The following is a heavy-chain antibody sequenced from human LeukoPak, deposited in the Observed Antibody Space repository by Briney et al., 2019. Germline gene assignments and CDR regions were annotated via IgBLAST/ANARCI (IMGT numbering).Heavy chain of an antibody. CDR1: GFTFHDYA. D-gene: IGHD2-21*02. J-gene: IGHJ4*02. Sequence: PGGSLRLSCTASGFTFHDYAMHWVRQVPGKGLEWVSGISYNSGSIGYADSVKGRFTISRDNAKNSLSLQMTSLRAEDTAFYYCAKDMAYTDYFFDYWGRGTLVTVSS. CDR3: AKDMAYTDYFFDY. CDR2: ISYNSGSI. V-gene: IGHV3-9*01.